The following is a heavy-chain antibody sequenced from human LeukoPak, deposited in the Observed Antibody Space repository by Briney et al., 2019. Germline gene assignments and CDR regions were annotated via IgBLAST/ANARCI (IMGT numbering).Heavy chain of an antibody. Sequence: ASVKVSCKVSGYSATQLSMHWVRQIPGKGLEWMGGFDPEDGQKIYAQKFQGRVTMTDYTSTDTAYIEVSGLRSDDTAVYFCATTFRATDDDYYGMDVWGQGTTATVSS. D-gene: IGHD2/OR15-2a*01. CDR3: ATTFRATDDDYYGMDV. V-gene: IGHV1-24*01. CDR1: GYSATQLS. J-gene: IGHJ6*02. CDR2: FDPEDGQK.